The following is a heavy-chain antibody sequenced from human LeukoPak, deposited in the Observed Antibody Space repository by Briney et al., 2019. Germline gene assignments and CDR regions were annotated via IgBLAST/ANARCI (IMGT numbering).Heavy chain of an antibody. CDR1: GFPFSIYG. V-gene: IGHV3-30*18. J-gene: IGHJ4*02. D-gene: IGHD3-10*01. Sequence: GGSLRLPCAASGFPFSIYGMHGVRRAPGRGLEWVAVISYDGSNKYYADSVKGRFTISRDNSKNTLYLQMNSLRAEDTAVYYCAKGWFGELLSTNFDYWGQGTLVTVSS. CDR3: AKGWFGELLSTNFDY. CDR2: ISYDGSNK.